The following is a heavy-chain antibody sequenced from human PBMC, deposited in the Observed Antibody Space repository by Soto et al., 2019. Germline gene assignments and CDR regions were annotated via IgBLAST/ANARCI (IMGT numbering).Heavy chain of an antibody. CDR1: GFNFNNFG. J-gene: IGHJ6*02. V-gene: IGHV3-21*01. CDR3: ARDRAPFCGGDCGLVDV. CDR2: IRTSSSYI. Sequence: GGSLRLSCAASGFNFNNFGMNWFRQTPGKGLEWVSSIRTSSSYIYYADSVKGRFTISRDNAKKSLYLEMSSLRVEDTAVYYCARDRAPFCGGDCGLVDVWGQGTSVTVSS. D-gene: IGHD2-21*02.